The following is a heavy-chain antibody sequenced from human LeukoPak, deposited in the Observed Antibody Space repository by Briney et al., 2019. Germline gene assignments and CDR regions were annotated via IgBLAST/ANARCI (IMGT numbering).Heavy chain of an antibody. J-gene: IGHJ1*01. D-gene: IGHD1-26*01. CDR2: NNHSGST. CDR1: GGPFSGYY. V-gene: IGHV4-34*01. Sequence: SETLSLTCAVYGGPFSGYYWRWIRQPPGKGLEWIGENNHSGSTNYNPSLKGRVTISVDTSKNQFSLKLSSVTGADTAVYYCARMRATASFSQHWGRGTLVTVSS. CDR3: ARMRATASFSQH.